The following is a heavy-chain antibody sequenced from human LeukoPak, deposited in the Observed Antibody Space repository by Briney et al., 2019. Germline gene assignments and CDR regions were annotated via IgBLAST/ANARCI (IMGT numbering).Heavy chain of an antibody. D-gene: IGHD1-1*01. J-gene: IGHJ4*02. CDR3: ARDWKTNSFDY. CDR1: EFTFTTYG. Sequence: GGCLRLSCAASEFTFTTYGMHWVRQAPGKGLEWVAFMSYDVRDIYYADYVKGRFTISRDISKYTLYLQMDSLRAGDTAIYYCARDWKTNSFDYWGQGTLVTVSS. CDR2: MSYDVRDI. V-gene: IGHV3-33*05.